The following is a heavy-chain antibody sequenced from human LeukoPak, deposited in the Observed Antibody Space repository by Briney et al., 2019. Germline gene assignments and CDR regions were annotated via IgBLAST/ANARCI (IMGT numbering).Heavy chain of an antibody. V-gene: IGHV3-21*04. CDR2: IDPSSTYI. J-gene: IGHJ4*02. D-gene: IGHD6-13*01. Sequence: GGSLRLSCSASRFTFSSYTMNWVRQAPGKGLEWVSSIDPSSTYIYYADSVKGRFTISRDNSKNTVYLQLNTLRAEDTAMYYCARRGSGIAAAFDCWGQGTPVTVSS. CDR3: ARRGSGIAAAFDC. CDR1: RFTFSSYT.